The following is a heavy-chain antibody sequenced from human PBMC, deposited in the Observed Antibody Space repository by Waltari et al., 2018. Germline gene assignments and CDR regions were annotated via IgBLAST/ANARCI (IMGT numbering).Heavy chain of an antibody. CDR1: GFPFSSHW. Sequence: EVQLVESGGGLVQPGGSLRLSCAASGFPFSSHWMSWVRQAPGKGLEWVANIKQDGSEKYYVDSVKGRFTISRDNAKNSLYLQMNSLRAEDTAVYYCASNRSGPKGWGQGTLVTVSS. CDR3: ASNRSGPKG. J-gene: IGHJ4*02. CDR2: IKQDGSEK. V-gene: IGHV3-7*01.